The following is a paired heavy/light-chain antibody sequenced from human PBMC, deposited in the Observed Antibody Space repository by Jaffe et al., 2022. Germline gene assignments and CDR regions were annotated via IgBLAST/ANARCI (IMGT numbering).Heavy chain of an antibody. V-gene: IGHV1-3*01. CDR3: ARVYLVRTPRTYFDH. J-gene: IGHJ4*02. D-gene: IGHD2-15*01. CDR1: GYTFTSYG. CDR2: INPGNGNT. Sequence: QVQLVQSGTEVKNPGASVKVSCKASGYTFTSYGIHWVRQAPGQRLEWMGWINPGNGNTKYSQNFQGRFTITRDTSASTAYMELSSLRSEDSAVYYCARVYLVRTPRTYFDHWGQGTLVTVSS.
Light chain of an antibody. CDR3: GTWDSSLNVL. Sequence: QSVLTQPPSVSAAPGQKVTISCSGSSSNIGNNYVSWYQQLPGTAPKLLTYEDNKRPSGIPDRFSASKSGTSATLGITGLQTGDEADYYCGTWDSSLNVLFGTGTKVTVL. J-gene: IGLJ1*01. CDR1: SSNIGNNY. CDR2: EDN. V-gene: IGLV1-51*02.